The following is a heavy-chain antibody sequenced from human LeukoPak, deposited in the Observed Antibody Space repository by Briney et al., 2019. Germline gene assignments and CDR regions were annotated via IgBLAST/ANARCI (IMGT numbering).Heavy chain of an antibody. Sequence: GGSLRLSCVASGFTFSSYAMSWVRQAPGKGLEWVSAISGSGGSTYYADSVKGRFTISRDNSKNTLYLQMNSLRAEDTAVYYCAKADNGTPGGWFDPGGQGPLVTVSS. V-gene: IGHV3-23*01. CDR1: GFTFSSYA. J-gene: IGHJ5*02. D-gene: IGHD1-14*01. CDR2: ISGSGGST. CDR3: AKADNGTPGGWFDP.